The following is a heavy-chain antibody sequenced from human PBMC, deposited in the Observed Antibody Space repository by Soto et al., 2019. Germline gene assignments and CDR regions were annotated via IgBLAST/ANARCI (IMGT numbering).Heavy chain of an antibody. CDR1: GGTFSSYA. V-gene: IGHV1-69*12. D-gene: IGHD3-22*01. J-gene: IGHJ5*02. Sequence: QVQLVQSGAEVKKPGSSVKVSCKASGGTFSSYAISWVRQPPGQGLEWMGEIIPIFGTANYAQKFQGRVTITADESTSTAYMELSSLRSEDTAVYYCARDRGPSSGYYPYWFDPWGQGTLVTVSS. CDR3: ARDRGPSSGYYPYWFDP. CDR2: IIPIFGTA.